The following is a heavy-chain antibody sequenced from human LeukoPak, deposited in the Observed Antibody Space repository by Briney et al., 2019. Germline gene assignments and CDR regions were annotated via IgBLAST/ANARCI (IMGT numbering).Heavy chain of an antibody. V-gene: IGHV4-38-2*02. D-gene: IGHD2-2*01. Sequence: ASETLSLTCTVSGYSISSGYYWGWIRQPPGKGLEWIGSIYHSGSTYYNPSLKSRVTISVDTSKNQFSLKLSSVTAADTAVYYCAARGYIVVVPAAKGGGPDNYYYYMDVWGKGTTVTISS. J-gene: IGHJ6*03. CDR1: GYSISSGYY. CDR3: AARGYIVVVPAAKGGGPDNYYYYMDV. CDR2: IYHSGST.